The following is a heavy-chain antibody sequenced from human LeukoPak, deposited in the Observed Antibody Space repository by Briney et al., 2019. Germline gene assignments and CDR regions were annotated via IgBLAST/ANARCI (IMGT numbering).Heavy chain of an antibody. CDR2: IYSGGST. Sequence: GGSLRPSCAASGFTVSSNYMSWVRQAPGKGLEWVSVIYSGGSTYYADSVKGRFTISRDNSKNTLYLQMNSLRAEDTAVYYCAGYVGVLAAFDYWGQGTLVTVSS. CDR1: GFTVSSNY. J-gene: IGHJ4*02. CDR3: AGYVGVLAAFDY. D-gene: IGHD2-15*01. V-gene: IGHV3-53*01.